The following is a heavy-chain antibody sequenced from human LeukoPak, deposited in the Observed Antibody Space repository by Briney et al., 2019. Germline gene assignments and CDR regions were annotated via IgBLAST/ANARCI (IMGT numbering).Heavy chain of an antibody. CDR1: GFTFSSYS. Sequence: GGSLRLSCAASGFTFSSYSMNWVRQAPGRGLEWVSSISSSSSYIYYADSVKGRFTISRDNSKSTVYVQMNSLRAEDTAVYYCVRETTSNYGAFDLWGQGTLVTVSS. CDR3: VRETTSNYGAFDL. J-gene: IGHJ3*01. D-gene: IGHD3-9*01. V-gene: IGHV3-21*04. CDR2: ISSSSSYI.